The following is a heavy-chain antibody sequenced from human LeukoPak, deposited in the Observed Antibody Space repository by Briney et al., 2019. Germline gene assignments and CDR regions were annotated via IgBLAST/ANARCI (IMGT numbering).Heavy chain of an antibody. D-gene: IGHD2-21*01. CDR3: ARAAYCGGDCYTFDY. CDR1: GGTFSSYA. Sequence: GSSVKVSCKASGGTFSSYAISWVRQAPGQGLEWMGGIIPIFGTANYAQKFQGRVTITADESTSTAYMELSSLRSKDTAVYYCARAAYCGGDCYTFDYWGQGTLVTVSS. V-gene: IGHV1-69*01. CDR2: IIPIFGTA. J-gene: IGHJ4*02.